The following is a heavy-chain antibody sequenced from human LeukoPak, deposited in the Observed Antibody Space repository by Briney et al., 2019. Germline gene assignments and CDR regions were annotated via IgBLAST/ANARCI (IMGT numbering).Heavy chain of an antibody. V-gene: IGHV3-23*01. Sequence: GGSLRLSCAASGFTFSSYAMSWVRQAPGKGLEWVSGVSGSGGSTYYADSVKGRFTISRDNSKNTLYLQMNSLRAEDTAVYYCAKGSEVVVAATLFDYWGQGTLVTVSS. J-gene: IGHJ4*02. CDR1: GFTFSSYA. D-gene: IGHD2-15*01. CDR2: VSGSGGST. CDR3: AKGSEVVVAATLFDY.